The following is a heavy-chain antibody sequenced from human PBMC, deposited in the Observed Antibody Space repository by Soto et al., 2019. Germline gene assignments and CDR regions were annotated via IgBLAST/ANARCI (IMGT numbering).Heavy chain of an antibody. CDR1: GFNVMSYW. D-gene: IGHD3-16*01. Sequence: LRLSCAVSGFNVMSYWMSWVRQAPGKGLERVASIKDEGSEIYYLQSVRGRFSISRDSAGNALHLTMNYLSAEDTGVYFCASVLGLDYVNWGQGTLDTVSS. V-gene: IGHV3-7*01. CDR2: IKDEGSEI. CDR3: ASVLGLDYVN. J-gene: IGHJ4*02.